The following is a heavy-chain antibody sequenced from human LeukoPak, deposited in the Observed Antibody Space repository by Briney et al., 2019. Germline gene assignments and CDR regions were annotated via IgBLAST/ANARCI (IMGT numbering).Heavy chain of an antibody. CDR1: GYTFTGYY. Sequence: ASVKVSCKASGYTFTGYYVHWVRQAPGQGPEWMGWINSNSGDTNYAQNFQGRVTMTRDASISTAYMEVSRLRSDDTAVYYCGRDKWSGSRFDYFGLDVWGQGTTVTVSS. D-gene: IGHD2-15*01. V-gene: IGHV1-2*02. CDR2: INSNSGDT. CDR3: GRDKWSGSRFDYFGLDV. J-gene: IGHJ6*02.